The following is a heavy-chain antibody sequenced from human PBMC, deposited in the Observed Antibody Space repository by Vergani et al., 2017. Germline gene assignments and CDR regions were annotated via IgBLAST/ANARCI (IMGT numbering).Heavy chain of an antibody. J-gene: IGHJ6*03. CDR2: ISGSGGST. CDR3: ARDFGDSSSWYRDYYYYYMDV. V-gene: IGHV3-23*01. D-gene: IGHD6-13*01. Sequence: EVQLLESGGGLVQPGGSLRLSCAASGFTFSSYAMSWVRQAPGKGLEWVSAISGSGGSTYYADSVKGRFTISRDNSKNTLYLQMNSLRAEDTAVYYCARDFGDSSSWYRDYYYYYMDVWGKGTTVTVSS. CDR1: GFTFSSYA.